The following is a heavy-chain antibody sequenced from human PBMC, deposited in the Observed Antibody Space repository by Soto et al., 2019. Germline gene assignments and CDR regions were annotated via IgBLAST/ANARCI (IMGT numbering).Heavy chain of an antibody. V-gene: IGHV3-23*01. Sequence: GSLRLSCAASGFIFGAHAMSWVRQAPGKGLEWVSAISGSGSNTYYIDSVKGRFTISRDKSKTTLFLQMNNLRAEDTAVYYCAKGGITLVRGSFDYWGQGALVTVSS. J-gene: IGHJ4*02. CDR1: GFIFGAHA. CDR3: AKGGITLVRGSFDY. CDR2: ISGSGSNT. D-gene: IGHD3-10*01.